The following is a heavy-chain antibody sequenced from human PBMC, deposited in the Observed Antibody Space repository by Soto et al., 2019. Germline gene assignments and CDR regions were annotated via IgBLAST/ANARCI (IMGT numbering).Heavy chain of an antibody. J-gene: IGHJ6*02. CDR3: ARAIAASNYYYYYGMDV. Sequence: LRLSCAASGFTFSDYYMSWIRQAPGKGLEWVSYISSSSYTNYADSVKGRFTISRDNAKNSLYLQMNSLRAEDTAVYYCARAIAASNYYYYYGMDVWGQGTTVTVSS. V-gene: IGHV3-11*06. CDR1: GFTFSDYY. CDR2: ISSSSYT. D-gene: IGHD6-6*01.